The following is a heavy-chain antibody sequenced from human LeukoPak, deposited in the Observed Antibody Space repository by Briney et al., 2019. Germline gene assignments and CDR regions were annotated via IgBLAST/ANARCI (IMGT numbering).Heavy chain of an antibody. D-gene: IGHD1-26*01. Sequence: GASVKVSCKASGYTFTSNYIHWVRQAPGQGLEWMGMIYPRDGSTSYAQKFQGRVTVTRDTSTSTAYMELRSLRSDDTAVYYCARDHQRWGGSYGFDPWGQGTLVTVSS. CDR3: ARDHQRWGGSYGFDP. J-gene: IGHJ5*02. V-gene: IGHV1-46*01. CDR1: GYTFTSNY. CDR2: IYPRDGST.